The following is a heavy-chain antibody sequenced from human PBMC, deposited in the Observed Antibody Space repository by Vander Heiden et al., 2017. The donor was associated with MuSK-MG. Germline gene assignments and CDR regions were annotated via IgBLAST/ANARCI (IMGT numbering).Heavy chain of an antibody. CDR2: ISHDGRST. CDR3: ARDGRWGADDAFDI. D-gene: IGHD1-26*01. J-gene: IGHJ3*02. CDR1: RSTFGDYG. Sequence: QVQLLESGGGVVQPGRSLRLSCASSRSTFGDYGFHWVRQAPGKGLEWLAVISHDGRSTFYADSVKGRFTISRDNSKSTVFLQMNSLRPDDTALYYCARDGRWGADDAFDIWGQGTRVIVSS. V-gene: IGHV3-30*03.